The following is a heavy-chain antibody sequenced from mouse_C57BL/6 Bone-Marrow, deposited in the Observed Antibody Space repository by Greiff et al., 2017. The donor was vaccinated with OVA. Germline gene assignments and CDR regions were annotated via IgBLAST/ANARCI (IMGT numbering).Heavy chain of an antibody. Sequence: QVQLKQPGAELVKPGASVKLSCKASGYTFTSYWMHWVKQRPGQGLEWIGMIHPNSGSTNYNEKFKSKATLTVDKSSSTAYMQLSSLTSEDSAVYYCSRGGTTVVATAPFAYWGQGTLVTVSA. CDR3: SRGGTTVVATAPFAY. J-gene: IGHJ3*01. CDR2: IHPNSGST. V-gene: IGHV1-64*01. D-gene: IGHD1-1*01. CDR1: GYTFTSYW.